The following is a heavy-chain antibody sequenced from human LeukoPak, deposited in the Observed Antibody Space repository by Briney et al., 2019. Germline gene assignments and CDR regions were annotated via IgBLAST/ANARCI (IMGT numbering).Heavy chain of an antibody. Sequence: PGGSLRLSCAASGFTFSSYSMNWVRQAPGKGLEWVSSISSSSSYIYYADSVKGRFTISRDNAKNSLYLQMNSLRAEDTAVYYCARDPTYYYVWGSSLNRYFDYWGQGTLVTVSS. CDR2: ISSSSSYI. V-gene: IGHV3-21*01. CDR1: GFTFSSYS. J-gene: IGHJ4*02. CDR3: ARDPTYYYVWGSSLNRYFDY. D-gene: IGHD3-10*01.